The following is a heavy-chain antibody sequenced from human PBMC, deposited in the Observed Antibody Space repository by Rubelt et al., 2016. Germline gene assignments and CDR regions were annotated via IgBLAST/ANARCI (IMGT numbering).Heavy chain of an antibody. V-gene: IGHV3-7*01. CDR3: AKDRSRELWFGPDPSFDY. Sequence: PEWVANIKQDGSEKYYVDSVKGRFTISRDNSKNTLYLQMNSLRAEDTAVYYCAKDRSRELWFGPDPSFDYWGQGTLVTVSS. CDR2: IKQDGSEK. D-gene: IGHD3-10*01. J-gene: IGHJ4*02.